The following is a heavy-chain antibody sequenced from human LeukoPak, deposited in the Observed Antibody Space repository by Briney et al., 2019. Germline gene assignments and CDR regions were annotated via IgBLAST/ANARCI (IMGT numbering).Heavy chain of an antibody. CDR2: ISSSSSYI. D-gene: IGHD3-10*01. V-gene: IGHV3-21*01. J-gene: IGHJ4*02. CDR3: AREVVRGAFDY. Sequence: RPGGSLRLSCAASGFTFSSYSMNWVRQAPGKGLEWVSSISSSSSYIYYADSVKGRSTISRDNAKNSLYLQMNSLRAEDTAVYYCAREVVRGAFDYWGQGTLVTVSS. CDR1: GFTFSSYS.